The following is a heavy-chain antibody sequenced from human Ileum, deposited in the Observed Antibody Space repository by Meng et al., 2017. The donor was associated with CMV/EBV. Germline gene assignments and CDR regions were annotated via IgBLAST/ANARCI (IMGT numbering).Heavy chain of an antibody. CDR1: GYSVSSIVAI. Sequence: HLSSPCVSHPSQTRTLPCSISGYSVSSIVAILNLIRQSPSRGLEWLGKTYYRSKWYNDYAPSLKSRITVKPATSKNQFSLQLNSVTPEDTAVYYCARENGYEWYFDFWGRGTLVTVSS. D-gene: IGHD6-13*01. J-gene: IGHJ2*01. CDR3: ARENGYEWYFDF. V-gene: IGHV6-1*01. CDR2: TYYRSKWYN.